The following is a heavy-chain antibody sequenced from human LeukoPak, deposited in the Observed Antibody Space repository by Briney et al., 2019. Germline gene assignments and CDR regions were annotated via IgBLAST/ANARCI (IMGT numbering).Heavy chain of an antibody. CDR3: ARRFGRKFGERFYYYHYMDV. D-gene: IGHD3-10*01. CDR2: INHSGST. J-gene: IGHJ6*03. CDR1: GGAFSGYD. V-gene: IGHV4-34*01. Sequence: SETLSLTCAVYGGAFSGYDWSWIRQPPGKGLEWIGEINHSGSTYYNPPLKSRVTISVDTSKNQFSLKLSSVTAADTAVYYCARRFGRKFGERFYYYHYMDVWGKGTTVTISS.